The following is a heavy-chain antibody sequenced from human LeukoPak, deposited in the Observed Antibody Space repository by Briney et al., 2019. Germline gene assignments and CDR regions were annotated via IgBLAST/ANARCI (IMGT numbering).Heavy chain of an antibody. CDR2: ISSGSTYI. D-gene: IGHD3-10*02. Sequence: GGSLRLSCAASGFTFSGSAMHWVRQASGKGLEWVSSISSGSTYIYYADSVKGRFTISRDNAKNSLYLQMNSLRAEDTAVYYCAELGITMIGGVWGKGTTVTISS. CDR3: AELGITMIGGV. J-gene: IGHJ6*04. V-gene: IGHV3-21*01. CDR1: GFTFSGSA.